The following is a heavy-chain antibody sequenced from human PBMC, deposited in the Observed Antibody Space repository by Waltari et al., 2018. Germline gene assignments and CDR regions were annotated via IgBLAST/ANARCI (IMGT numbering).Heavy chain of an antibody. CDR3: ARVPPPWGDYVPYFDY. Sequence: DVQLVESGGGLIQPGGSLRRSCAASGFTVSSNCMSWLRKDPGKGLEWVSVIYSGGSTYYADSVKGRFTISRDNSKNTLYLQMNSLRAEDTAVYYCARVPPPWGDYVPYFDYWGQGTLVTVSS. J-gene: IGHJ4*02. CDR2: IYSGGST. V-gene: IGHV3-53*01. D-gene: IGHD4-17*01. CDR1: GFTVSSNC.